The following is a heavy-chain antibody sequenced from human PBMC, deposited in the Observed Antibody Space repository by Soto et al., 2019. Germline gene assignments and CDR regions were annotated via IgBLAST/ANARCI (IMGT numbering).Heavy chain of an antibody. V-gene: IGHV1-18*04. CDR2: ISAYNGDT. D-gene: IGHD3-22*01. CDR1: GYTFSSYG. Sequence: QVQLVQSGAEVKKPGASVKVSCKASGYTFSSYGISWVRQAPGQGLEWMGWISAYNGDTNYAQKVQGRVTMTTDTATGTAYMELRSLGSDDTAVYYCARDDGYYDSSGYSSGIDYWGQGTLVTVSS. J-gene: IGHJ4*02. CDR3: ARDDGYYDSSGYSSGIDY.